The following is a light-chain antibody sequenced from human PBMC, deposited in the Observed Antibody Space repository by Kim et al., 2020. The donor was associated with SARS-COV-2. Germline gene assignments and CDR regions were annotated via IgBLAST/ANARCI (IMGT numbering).Light chain of an antibody. CDR3: QQTYSIPWT. CDR1: QGNSSY. V-gene: IGKV1-39*01. Sequence: ASVRDRVNITCRASQGNSSYLHWFQQTPGKAPNLLIYAASSLQSGVPSRFSGSGSGTDFTLTISSLQPEDFASYYCQQTYSIPWTFGQGTKVEIK. J-gene: IGKJ1*01. CDR2: AAS.